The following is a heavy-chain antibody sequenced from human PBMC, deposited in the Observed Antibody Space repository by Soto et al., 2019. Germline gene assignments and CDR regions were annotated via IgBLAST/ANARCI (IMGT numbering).Heavy chain of an antibody. CDR3: SRHGGGGIGITLGEVSPGGAVDS. CDR1: GYSLSSKTFY. V-gene: IGHV4-39*01. CDR2: IDFGGRM. D-gene: IGHD3-16*01. Sequence: QVHLQESRPGLVRPSETLSLTCTVSGYSLSSKTFYWGWIRQPPGKGLEWMGNIDFGGRMSYNPCLRSRVTISAYASKNQVSLRLTSVTAAHTAIYYCSRHGGGGIGITLGEVSPGGAVDSWGEGSVMTVSS. J-gene: IGHJ4*02.